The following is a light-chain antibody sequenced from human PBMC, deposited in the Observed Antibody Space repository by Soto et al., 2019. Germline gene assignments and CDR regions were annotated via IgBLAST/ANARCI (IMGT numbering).Light chain of an antibody. CDR2: EVS. CDR1: SSDVGGYDY. CDR3: SSYSISTAYL. V-gene: IGLV2-14*01. Sequence: QSVLTQPASVSGPPGQSITISCTGTSSDVGGYDYVSWYQLHPGKAPKLMVFEVSNRPSGVSYRFSGSKSGNTASLTISGLKAEDEADYFCSSYSISTAYLFGTGTKVTXL. J-gene: IGLJ1*01.